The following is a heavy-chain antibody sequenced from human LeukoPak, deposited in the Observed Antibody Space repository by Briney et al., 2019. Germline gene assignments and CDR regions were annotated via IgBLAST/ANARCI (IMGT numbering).Heavy chain of an antibody. V-gene: IGHV3-48*03. Sequence: GGSLRLSCAASGFTFSSYDMTWVRQAPGKGLEWVSYISSSDGTIYYADSVRGRFTISRDNAKHSLYLQMNSLRAEDTAVYYCARDWAGRFDYWGQGTLVTVSS. CDR1: GFTFSSYD. CDR2: ISSSDGTI. D-gene: IGHD1-1*01. J-gene: IGHJ4*02. CDR3: ARDWAGRFDY.